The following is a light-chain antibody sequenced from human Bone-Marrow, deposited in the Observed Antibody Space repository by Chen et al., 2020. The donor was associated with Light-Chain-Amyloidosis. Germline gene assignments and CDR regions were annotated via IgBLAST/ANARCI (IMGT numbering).Light chain of an antibody. Sequence: QSALAQPPSASGSPGQSVTISCAGTSSDVGDYKSVSWYQQHPGKAPKLMIYEVSKRPSGVPDRFSGSKSGNTASLTVSGLQAEDEADYYCSSYAGSNNFVFGTGTKVTVL. V-gene: IGLV2-8*01. CDR3: SSYAGSNNFV. CDR1: SSDVGDYKS. J-gene: IGLJ1*01. CDR2: EVS.